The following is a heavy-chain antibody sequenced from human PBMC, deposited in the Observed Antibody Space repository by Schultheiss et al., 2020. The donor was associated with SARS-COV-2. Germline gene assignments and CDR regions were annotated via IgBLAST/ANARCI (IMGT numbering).Heavy chain of an antibody. CDR2: IYYSGST. CDR3: ASSPGGYDSSGYGFDY. CDR1: GGSISSHY. V-gene: IGHV4-59*08. D-gene: IGHD3-22*01. J-gene: IGHJ4*02. Sequence: SETLSLTCTVSGGSISSHYWSWIRQPPGKGLEWIGYIYYSGSTNYNPSLKSRVTISVDTSKNQFSLKLSSVTAADTAVYYCASSPGGYDSSGYGFDYWGQGTLVTVSS.